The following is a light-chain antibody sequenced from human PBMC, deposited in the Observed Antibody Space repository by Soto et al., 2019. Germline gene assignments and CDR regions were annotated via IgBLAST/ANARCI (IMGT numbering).Light chain of an antibody. CDR3: NSYTSSSTYV. J-gene: IGLJ1*01. CDR1: LSDVGGYNY. Sequence: QSALTQPASVSGSPGQSITISCTGTLSDVGGYNYVSWYQHHPGKAPKLMIYEVSNRPSGISNRFSGSKSGNTASLTISGLQAEDEADYSCNSYTSSSTYVFGTGTKVTVL. CDR2: EVS. V-gene: IGLV2-14*01.